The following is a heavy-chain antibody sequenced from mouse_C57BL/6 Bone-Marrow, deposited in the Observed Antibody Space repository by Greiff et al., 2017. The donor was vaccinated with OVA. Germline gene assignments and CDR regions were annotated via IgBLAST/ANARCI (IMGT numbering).Heavy chain of an antibody. J-gene: IGHJ2*01. Sequence: QVQLQQSGPELVKPGASVKISCKASGYAFSSSWMNWVKQRPGKGLEWIGRIYPGDGDTNYNGKFKGKATLTADKSSSTAYMQLSSLTSEASAVYFYARDGRQTFDYWGQGTTLTVSS. V-gene: IGHV1-82*01. D-gene: IGHD1-1*01. CDR1: GYAFSSSW. CDR3: ARDGRQTFDY. CDR2: IYPGDGDT.